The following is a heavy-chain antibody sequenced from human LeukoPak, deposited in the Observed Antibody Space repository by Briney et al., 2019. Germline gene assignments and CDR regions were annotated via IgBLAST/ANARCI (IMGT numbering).Heavy chain of an antibody. D-gene: IGHD2-15*01. CDR3: AKDPRTYCSGGTCYSGFDY. CDR1: GFTFSNYG. Sequence: GGSLRLSCAASGFTFSNYGIHWLRQAPDKGLEWVAVISYDGSDTYYADSVRGRFTISRDNSRNKLFLQMNSLRADDTAVYYCAKDPRTYCSGGTCYSGFDYRGPGTLVTVSS. CDR2: ISYDGSDT. V-gene: IGHV3-30*18. J-gene: IGHJ4*02.